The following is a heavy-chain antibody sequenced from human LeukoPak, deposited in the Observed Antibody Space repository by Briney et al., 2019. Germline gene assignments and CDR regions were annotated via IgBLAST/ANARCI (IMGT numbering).Heavy chain of an antibody. V-gene: IGHV4-59*08. CDR3: AGHPVYYYGSGSYYSP. CDR1: GGSISSYY. CDR2: IYYSGST. J-gene: IGHJ5*02. Sequence: SETLSLTCTVSGGSISSYYRSWIRQPPGKGLEWIGYIYYSGSTNYNPSLKSRVTISVDTSKNQFSLKLSSVTAADTAVYYCAGHPVYYYGSGSYYSPWGQGTLVTVSS. D-gene: IGHD3-10*01.